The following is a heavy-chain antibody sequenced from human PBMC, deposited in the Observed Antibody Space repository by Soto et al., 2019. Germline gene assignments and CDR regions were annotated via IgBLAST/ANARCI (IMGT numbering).Heavy chain of an antibody. Sequence: QLQLQESGPGLVKPSETLSLTCTVSCGSISSSSFHWGWIRQPPGKGLEWIGSIYYSGRTYYSPALRGRVTQSVDTSKNQSSRKLSSVTGADTAVYYCARREGAAGTDWWFDPWGQGTLVTVSS. CDR3: ARREGAAGTDWWFDP. D-gene: IGHD6-13*01. CDR2: IYYSGRT. V-gene: IGHV4-39*01. CDR1: CGSISSSSFH. J-gene: IGHJ5*02.